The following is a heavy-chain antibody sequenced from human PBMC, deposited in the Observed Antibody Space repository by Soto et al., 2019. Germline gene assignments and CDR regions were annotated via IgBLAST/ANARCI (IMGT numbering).Heavy chain of an antibody. CDR2: FIAMLGTP. CDR1: GGTVGSHG. CDR3: ARGAMANFDY. V-gene: IGHV1-69*13. J-gene: IGHJ4*02. D-gene: IGHD5-18*01. Sequence: SVKVSCKASGGTVGSHGIAWVRQAPGQWREWMGGFIAMLGTPTYAKKVQGRATITADESLTSSYLELRSLRSEDTAVYFCARGAMANFDYWGQGTVVTVSS.